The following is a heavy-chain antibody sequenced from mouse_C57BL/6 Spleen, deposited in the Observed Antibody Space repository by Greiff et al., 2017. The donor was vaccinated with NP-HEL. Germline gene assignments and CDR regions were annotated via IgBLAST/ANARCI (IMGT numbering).Heavy chain of an antibody. CDR3: ARERNYYGSSSFAY. J-gene: IGHJ3*01. V-gene: IGHV1-82*01. CDR1: GYAFSSSW. Sequence: QVQLKESGPELVKPGASVKISCKASGYAFSSSWMNWVKQRPGKGLEWIGRIYPGDGDSNYNGKFKGKATLTADKSPSTAHMQLSSLTSEDSAVYFCARERNYYGSSSFAYWGQGTLVTVSA. D-gene: IGHD1-1*01. CDR2: IYPGDGDS.